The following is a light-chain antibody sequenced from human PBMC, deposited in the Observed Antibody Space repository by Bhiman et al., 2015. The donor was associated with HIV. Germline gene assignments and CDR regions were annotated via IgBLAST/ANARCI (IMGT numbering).Light chain of an antibody. V-gene: IGLV3-1*01. CDR1: KLGDQY. J-gene: IGLJ2*01. CDR3: QAWDSSPVA. CDR2: QDT. Sequence: SYDLTQPPSVSVSPGQTASIACSADKLGDQYVTWYQQRPGQSPVMVIYQDTKRPSGIPERFSGSNSGHTATLTISGTQAMDEADYYCQAWDSSPVAFGGGTKLTVL.